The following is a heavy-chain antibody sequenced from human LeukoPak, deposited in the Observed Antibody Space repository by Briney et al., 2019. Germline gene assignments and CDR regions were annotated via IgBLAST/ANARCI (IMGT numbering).Heavy chain of an antibody. CDR1: GGSFSSYY. Sequence: PSETLSLTCAVYGGSFSSYYWGWIRQPPGKGLEWIGSIYYSGSTYYNPSLKSRVTISVDTSKNQFSLKLSSVTAADTAVYYCARLVDTAMGLDYWGQGTLVTVSS. D-gene: IGHD5-18*01. CDR3: ARLVDTAMGLDY. CDR2: IYYSGST. V-gene: IGHV4-39*01. J-gene: IGHJ4*02.